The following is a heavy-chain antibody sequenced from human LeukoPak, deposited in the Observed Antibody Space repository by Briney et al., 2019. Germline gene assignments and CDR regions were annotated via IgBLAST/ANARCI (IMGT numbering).Heavy chain of an antibody. CDR1: GGSFSGYY. CDR2: INHSGGT. J-gene: IGHJ5*02. Sequence: SETLSLTCAVYGGSFSGYYWSWIRQPTGKGLEWIGEINHSGGTNYNPSLKSRVTISVDTSKNQFSLKLSSVTAADTAVYYCARVRSTKRWFDPWGQGTLFTVSS. CDR3: ARVRSTKRWFDP. V-gene: IGHV4-34*01.